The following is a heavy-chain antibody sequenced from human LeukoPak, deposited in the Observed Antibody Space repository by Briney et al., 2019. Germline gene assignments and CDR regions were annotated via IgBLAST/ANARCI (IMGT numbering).Heavy chain of an antibody. CDR3: ARAPSEIGGYYPEYFRH. CDR2: IKSDGST. CDR1: GFTFSSYC. D-gene: IGHD3-22*01. Sequence: GGSLRLSCAASGFTFSSYCMHWVRQAPGKGLVWVSRIKSDGSTNYADSVKGRFTISRDNAKNTVSLQMNSLRAEDTGVYYCARAPSEIGGYYPEYFRHWGQGTLVTVSS. V-gene: IGHV3-74*01. J-gene: IGHJ1*01.